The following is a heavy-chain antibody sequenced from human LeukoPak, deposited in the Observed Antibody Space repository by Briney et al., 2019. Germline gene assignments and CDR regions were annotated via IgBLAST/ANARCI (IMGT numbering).Heavy chain of an antibody. CDR2: ISSSGSTI. J-gene: IGHJ4*02. CDR1: GFTFSSYE. CDR3: VTVAGATKGHYFDY. D-gene: IGHD1-26*01. Sequence: GGSLRLSCAASGFTFSSYEMNWVRQAPGKGLEWVSYISSSGSTIYYADSVKGRFTISRDNAKNSLYLQMNSLRAEDTAVYYCVTVAGATKGHYFDYWRQGTLVTVSS. V-gene: IGHV3-48*03.